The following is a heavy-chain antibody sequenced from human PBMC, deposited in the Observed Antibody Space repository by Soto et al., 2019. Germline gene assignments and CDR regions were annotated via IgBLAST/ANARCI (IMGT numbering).Heavy chain of an antibody. V-gene: IGHV3-30*18. CDR2: TSYDGNNE. CDR3: AKDKGVFNWATSYFDY. J-gene: IGHJ4*02. Sequence: LRLSCAASGFTFSNYAMHWVRQAPGKGLEWVALTSYDGNNEYYTDSVKGRFTISRDNSKNTLFLQMNSPRPEDTAVYYCAKDKGVFNWATSYFDYWGQGALVTVS. D-gene: IGHD1-1*01. CDR1: GFTFSNYA.